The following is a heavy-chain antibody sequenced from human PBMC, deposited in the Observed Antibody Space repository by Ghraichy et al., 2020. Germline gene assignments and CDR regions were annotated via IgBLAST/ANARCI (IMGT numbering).Heavy chain of an antibody. D-gene: IGHD3-22*01. CDR1: NGSIISYY. CDR2: ISYSGST. V-gene: IGHV4-59*08. J-gene: IGHJ5*02. CDR3: ARFFDSDESYYWFDP. Sequence: SETLSLTCTVSNGSIISYYWNWIRQPPGQGLEWIGSISYSGSTQYNPSLKSRVTISVDTSKNQFSLKLNSVTAADTDVYYCARFFDSDESYYWFDPWGQGTLVTVSS.